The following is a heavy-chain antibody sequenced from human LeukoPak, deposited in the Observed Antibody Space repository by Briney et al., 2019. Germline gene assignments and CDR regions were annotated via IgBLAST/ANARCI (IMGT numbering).Heavy chain of an antibody. D-gene: IGHD5-18*01. CDR2: IDRSNSDI. V-gene: IGHV3-21*01. CDR1: GFALRGYS. Sequence: PGGSLRLFCAASGFALRGYSKNWVRQAPGKGLEWVSFIDRSNSDIYYADSVKGRFTISRDNPRESVFLQLNRLRAEDTAVYYCTRDPGYSSSAISFWGQGTLVTVSS. CDR3: TRDPGYSSSAISF. J-gene: IGHJ4*02.